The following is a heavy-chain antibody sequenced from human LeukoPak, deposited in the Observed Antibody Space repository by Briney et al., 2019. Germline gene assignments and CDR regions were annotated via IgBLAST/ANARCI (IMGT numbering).Heavy chain of an antibody. CDR2: ISSSDGTT. CDR3: ARVRLSYDFWSGYEAPFDY. D-gene: IGHD3-3*01. CDR1: RFTFSNYV. V-gene: IGHV3-23*01. J-gene: IGHJ4*02. Sequence: GGTLILSCAASRFTFSNYVMSWDRQAPRKGLKWVSIISSSDGTTFYADSVKGRFTISRDNSKNMLYLQMNSLRSEDTAVYYCARVRLSYDFWSGYEAPFDYWGQGTLVTVSS.